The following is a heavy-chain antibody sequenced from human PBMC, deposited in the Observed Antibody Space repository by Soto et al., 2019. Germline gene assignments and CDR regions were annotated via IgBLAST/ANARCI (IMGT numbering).Heavy chain of an antibody. CDR1: GGSISSGGYS. CDR3: ARGGEYSSCDY. CDR2: IYHRGST. Sequence: QLQLQESGSGLVKPSQTLSLTCAVSGGSISSGGYSWSWIRQPPGKGLEWIGYIYHRGSTYYNPSLRSRVTISVDRSKNQFSLKLSSVTAADTAVYYWARGGEYSSCDYWGQGTLVTVSS. D-gene: IGHD6-6*01. V-gene: IGHV4-30-2*01. J-gene: IGHJ4*02.